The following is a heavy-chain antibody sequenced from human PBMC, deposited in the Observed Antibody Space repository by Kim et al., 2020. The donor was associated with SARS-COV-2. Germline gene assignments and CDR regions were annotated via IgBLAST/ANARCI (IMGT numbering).Heavy chain of an antibody. CDR2: IHHGGNT. CDR1: GGSISNFSW. V-gene: IGHV4-4*02. J-gene: IGHJ5*01. CDR3: TRLRTDYGNYFRCDS. Sequence: SETLSLTCAVSGGSISNFSWWRWLRQPPGKGLEWIGEIHHGGNTNYNPTLKSRVTMSVDKSKNPFSLRLSSVTAADTAVYYCTRLRTDYGNYFRCDSWG. D-gene: IGHD1-26*01.